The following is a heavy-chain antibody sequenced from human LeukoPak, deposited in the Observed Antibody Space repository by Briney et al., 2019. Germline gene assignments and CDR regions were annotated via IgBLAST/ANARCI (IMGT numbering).Heavy chain of an antibody. CDR3: AKDYYDSSGYLPSYYYYYGMDV. V-gene: IGHV3-23*01. Sequence: GGSLRLSCAASGFTFSSYAMSWVRQAPGKGLEWVSAISGSGGSTYYADSVKGRFTISRDNSKNTLYLQMNSLRAEDTAVYYCAKDYYDSSGYLPSYYYYYGMDVWGQGTLVTVSS. CDR1: GFTFSSYA. CDR2: ISGSGGST. D-gene: IGHD3-22*01. J-gene: IGHJ6*02.